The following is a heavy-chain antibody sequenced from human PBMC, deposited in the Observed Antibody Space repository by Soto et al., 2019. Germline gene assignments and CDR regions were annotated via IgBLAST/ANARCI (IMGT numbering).Heavy chain of an antibody. CDR3: AREKVRRSLLMIVVPDAFDS. J-gene: IGHJ3*02. V-gene: IGHV4-39*02. Sequence: PSETLLFTCTVSGGSISSSSYSWGRIPQPPGQGLEWIGSIYYSGSTYYNPSLKSRVTISVDTSKSQFSLKLSSVTAADTAVYCCAREKVRRSLLMIVVPDAFDSWGQGTLVTLSS. D-gene: IGHD3-22*01. CDR2: IYYSGST. CDR1: GGSISSSSYS.